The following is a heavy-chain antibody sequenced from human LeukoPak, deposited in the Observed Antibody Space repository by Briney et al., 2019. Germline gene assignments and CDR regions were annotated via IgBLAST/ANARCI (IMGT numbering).Heavy chain of an antibody. CDR1: GFTFSSYG. CDR3: AKDTGYDSSGYADY. CDR2: ISYDGSNK. Sequence: GRSLRLSCAASGFTFSSYGMHWVRQAPGKGLEWVAVISYDGSNKYYADSVKGRFTISRDNAKNSLYLQMNSLRAEDTALYYCAKDTGYDSSGYADYWGQGTLVTVSS. D-gene: IGHD3-22*01. V-gene: IGHV3-30*18. J-gene: IGHJ4*02.